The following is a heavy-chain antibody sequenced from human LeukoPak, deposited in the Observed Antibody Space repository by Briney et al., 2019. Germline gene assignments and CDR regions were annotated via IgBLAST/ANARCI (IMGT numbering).Heavy chain of an antibody. V-gene: IGHV4-59*08. CDR3: ARGGGLDAFDV. J-gene: IGHJ3*01. CDR2: IYYSGST. D-gene: IGHD2-15*01. CDR1: GGSISSHY. Sequence: SETLSLTYTVSGGSISSHYWSWIRQPPEKGLEWIGYIYYSGSTNYNPSLKSRVTISIHTSKNQFSLKLSSVTTADTAVYYCARGGGLDAFDVWGPGTMVTVSS.